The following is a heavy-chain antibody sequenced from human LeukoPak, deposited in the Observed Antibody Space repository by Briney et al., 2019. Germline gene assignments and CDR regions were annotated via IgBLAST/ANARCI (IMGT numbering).Heavy chain of an antibody. CDR2: VDPEDGET. D-gene: IGHD5-24*01. V-gene: IGHV1-69-2*01. CDR3: ATARRDGYNLDY. CDR1: GYTFTDYY. Sequence: GASVKVSCKASGYTFTDYYMHWVQQAPGKGLKWMGRVDPEDGETIYAEKFQGRVTITEDTSTDTAYMELSSLRSEDTAVYYCATARRDGYNLDYWGQGTLVTVSS. J-gene: IGHJ4*02.